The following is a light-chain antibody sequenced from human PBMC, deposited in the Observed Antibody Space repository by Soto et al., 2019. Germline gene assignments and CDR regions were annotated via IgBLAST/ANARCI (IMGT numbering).Light chain of an antibody. CDR2: EVS. CDR1: QSLLHSDGKTY. Sequence: VVNQSPLVLSVTPGQEASISCTSSQSLLHSDGKTYLYWYFQKAGQPPQLLIYEVSNRFSGVPDRFSGSGSGTEFTLRISRVEADDVVTYYFMETIEFPPAYTFGQGTKLEIK. CDR3: METIEFPPAYT. V-gene: IGKV2D-29*01. J-gene: IGKJ2*01.